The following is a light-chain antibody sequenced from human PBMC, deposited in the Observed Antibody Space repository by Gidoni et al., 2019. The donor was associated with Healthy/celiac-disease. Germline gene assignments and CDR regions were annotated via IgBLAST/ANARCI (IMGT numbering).Light chain of an antibody. J-gene: IGKJ1*01. CDR3: QQYNSYST. Sequence: DIQMTQSPSTLSASVGDRVTIPCRASQSISSWLAWYLQKPGKAPKLLIYKASSLESGVPSRFSGSGSGTEFTLTISSLQPDDFATYYCQQYNSYSTFGQGTKVEIK. V-gene: IGKV1-5*03. CDR1: QSISSW. CDR2: KAS.